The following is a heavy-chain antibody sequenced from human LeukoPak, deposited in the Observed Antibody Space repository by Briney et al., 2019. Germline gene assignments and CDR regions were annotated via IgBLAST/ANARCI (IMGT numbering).Heavy chain of an antibody. V-gene: IGHV3-9*01. CDR3: AKGPAGYYQYYFDY. J-gene: IGHJ4*02. Sequence: GGSLRLSCAASGFTFDDYAMHWVRQAPGKGLEWVSGISWNSGSIGYADSVKGRFTISRDNAKNSLYLQMNSLRAEDTALYYCAKGPAGYYQYYFDYWGQGTLVTVSS. CDR2: ISWNSGSI. CDR1: GFTFDDYA. D-gene: IGHD3-9*01.